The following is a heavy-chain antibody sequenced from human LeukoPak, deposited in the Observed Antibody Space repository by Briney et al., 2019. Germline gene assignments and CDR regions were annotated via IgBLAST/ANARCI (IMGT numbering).Heavy chain of an antibody. CDR1: GGSISSSPYY. CDR2: TYYSEST. CDR3: ARSIELWPHFDY. D-gene: IGHD5-18*01. V-gene: IGHV4-39*01. J-gene: IGHJ4*02. Sequence: NPSETLSLTCTVSGGSISSSPYYWGWLRQPPGKGLEWIGSTYYSESTYYNPSLKSRVTISVDTSKNQFSLKRSSVTAADTAVYYCARSIELWPHFDYWGQGTLVTVSS.